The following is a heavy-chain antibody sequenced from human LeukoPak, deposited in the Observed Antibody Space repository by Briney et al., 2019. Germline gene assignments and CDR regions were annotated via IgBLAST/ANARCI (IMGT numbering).Heavy chain of an antibody. J-gene: IGHJ4*02. Sequence: ASVKVSCKASGYTFTSYGISWVRQAPGQGLEWMGWISAYNGNTNYAQKLQGRVTMTTDTSTSTAYMELSSLRSEDTAVYYCAREGHEPPQGYGRHSSGHYLGSEVFPIHYWGQGTLVTVSS. CDR1: GYTFTSYG. CDR3: AREGHEPPQGYGRHSSGHYLGSEVFPIHY. CDR2: ISAYNGNT. D-gene: IGHD3-22*01. V-gene: IGHV1-18*01.